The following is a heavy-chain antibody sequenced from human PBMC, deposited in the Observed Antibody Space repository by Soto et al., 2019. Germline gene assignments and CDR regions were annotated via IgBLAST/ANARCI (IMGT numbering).Heavy chain of an antibody. CDR3: AREGQWLGLDN. CDR2: IKGDSVFT. D-gene: IGHD6-19*01. Sequence: EVQLVESGGGLVQPGGSLRLSCAASGFAFSSYWMHWVRQAPGQGLVWVARIKGDSVFTNYADSVKGRLTISRDNAKNTLYLQMNSLRGEDTAVYYCAREGQWLGLDNWGQGTPVTVSS. J-gene: IGHJ4*02. V-gene: IGHV3-74*01. CDR1: GFAFSSYW.